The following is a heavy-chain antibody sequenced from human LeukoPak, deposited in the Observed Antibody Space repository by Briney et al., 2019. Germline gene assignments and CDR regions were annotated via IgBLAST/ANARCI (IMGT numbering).Heavy chain of an antibody. V-gene: IGHV4-39*01. CDR1: GGSISSSSYY. CDR3: ARRTFVGTAMVSRDFDY. CDR2: IYYSGST. D-gene: IGHD5-18*01. Sequence: SETLSLTCTVSGGSISSSSYYWGWIRQPPGKGLEWIGSIYYSGSTYYNPSLKSRVTISVDTSKNQFSLKLSSVTAADTAVYYCARRTFVGTAMVSRDFDYWGQGTLVTVSS. J-gene: IGHJ4*02.